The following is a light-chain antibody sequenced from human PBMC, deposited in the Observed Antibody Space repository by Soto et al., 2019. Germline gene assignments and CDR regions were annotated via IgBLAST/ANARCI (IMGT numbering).Light chain of an antibody. Sequence: EIVMTQSPATLSLSPGERATLSCRASQIISTNLAWYQQRPGQAPRVLIYAASTRATGTPARFSGSGSGTDFSFTITSLQSEDFGVSSCQQYQQWPQLTFGGGTKGDIK. V-gene: IGKV3-15*01. J-gene: IGKJ4*01. CDR3: QQYQQWPQLT. CDR1: QIISTN. CDR2: AAS.